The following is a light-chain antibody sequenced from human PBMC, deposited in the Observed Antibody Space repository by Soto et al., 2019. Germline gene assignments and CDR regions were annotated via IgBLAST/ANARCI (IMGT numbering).Light chain of an antibody. J-gene: IGKJ1*01. V-gene: IGKV1-5*01. CDR1: QSVSGW. CDR3: QQDETFSGT. CDR2: DAS. Sequence: DIPLTSSPATLSASVGHTVTVTCRASQSVSGWLAWYQQKPGEAPKLLIYDASALPRGVPSRFSGSGSGTKFTLTIASLQPDDFATYYCQQDETFSGTFGPGTKVDVK.